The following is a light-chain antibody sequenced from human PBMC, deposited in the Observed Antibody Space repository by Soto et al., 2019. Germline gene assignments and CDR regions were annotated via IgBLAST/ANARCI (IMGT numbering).Light chain of an antibody. CDR2: EVS. Sequence: ALTQPASVSGSPGQSITISCTVTSSDVGGYNYVSWYQQHPGKAPKLMIYEVSNRRPSGVSGRFAGSKSGNTASLTISGLQAEDEADYYCTSYTTSSTWVFGGGTKLTVL. CDR1: SSDVGGYNY. V-gene: IGLV2-14*01. CDR3: TSYTTSSTWV. J-gene: IGLJ3*02.